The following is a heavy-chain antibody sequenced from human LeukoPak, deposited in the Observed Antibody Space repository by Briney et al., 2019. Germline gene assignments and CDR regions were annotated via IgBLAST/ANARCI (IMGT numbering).Heavy chain of an antibody. J-gene: IGHJ4*02. D-gene: IGHD6-13*01. Sequence: ASVKVSCKGSGYTFTSYDVNWVRQATGQGLEWMGWMSPNSGNTGYAQKFQGRVTMTEDTSTDTAYMELSSLRSEDTAVYYCATDPHSSSWLGYWGQGTLVTVSS. V-gene: IGHV1-8*01. CDR2: MSPNSGNT. CDR3: ATDPHSSSWLGY. CDR1: GYTFTSYD.